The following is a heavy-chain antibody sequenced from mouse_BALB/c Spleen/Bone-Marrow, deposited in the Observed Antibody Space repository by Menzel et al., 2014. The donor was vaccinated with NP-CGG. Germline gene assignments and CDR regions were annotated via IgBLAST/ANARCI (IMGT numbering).Heavy chain of an antibody. D-gene: IGHD2-4*01. CDR3: ARGDYETWFAY. CDR1: GYSFTSYW. V-gene: IGHV1-87*01. Sequence: VQGVESGAELARPGASVKSSCKASGYSFTSYWMQWVKQRPGQGLEWIGAIYPGDGDTRYTQKFKGKATLTADKSSSTAYMQLSSLASEDSAVYYCARGDYETWFAYWGQGTLVTVSA. J-gene: IGHJ3*01. CDR2: IYPGDGDT.